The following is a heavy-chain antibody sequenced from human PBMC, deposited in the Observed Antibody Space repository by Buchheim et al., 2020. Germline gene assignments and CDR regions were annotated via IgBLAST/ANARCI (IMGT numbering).Heavy chain of an antibody. Sequence: QVTLRESGPALVKPTQTLTLTCTFSGFSLSTSGMCVSWIRQPPGKALEWLALIDWDDDKYYSTSLRTRLTISKDTSKNQVVLTMTNMDPVDTATYYCARINGGYSYGYQAGMDVWGQGTT. J-gene: IGHJ6*02. D-gene: IGHD5-18*01. CDR1: GFSLSTSGMC. V-gene: IGHV2-70*01. CDR3: ARINGGYSYGYQAGMDV. CDR2: IDWDDDK.